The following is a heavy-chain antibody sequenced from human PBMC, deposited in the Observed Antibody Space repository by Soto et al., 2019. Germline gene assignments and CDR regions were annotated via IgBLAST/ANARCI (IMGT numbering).Heavy chain of an antibody. CDR3: ARGVLEWLLRDSYYYYMDV. V-gene: IGHV4-59*01. J-gene: IGHJ6*03. D-gene: IGHD3-3*01. CDR1: GDSISSSY. Sequence: SETLSLTCTVSGDSISSSYWNWIRQAPGEGLEWIGYIDDIGSTNYNPSLKSRVTLSVDPSNNQYSLKLSSVTAADTAVYYCARGVLEWLLRDSYYYYMDVWGKGTTVTVSS. CDR2: IDDIGST.